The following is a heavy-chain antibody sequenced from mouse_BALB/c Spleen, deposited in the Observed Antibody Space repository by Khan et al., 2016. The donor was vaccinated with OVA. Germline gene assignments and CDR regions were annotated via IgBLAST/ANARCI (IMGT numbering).Heavy chain of an antibody. J-gene: IGHJ3*01. V-gene: IGHV5-9-3*01. CDR3: ARHNYGPFAF. CDR2: ISSDSTYT. Sequence: EVELVESGGGLVKPGGSLKLSCAASGFTFSNFAMSWVRQTPEKRLEWVATISSDSTYTYYPDSVKGRFTISRDNAKNTLYLQMSSLRSEDTAMYYCARHNYGPFAFWGQGTLVTVSA. D-gene: IGHD1-1*01. CDR1: GFTFSNFA.